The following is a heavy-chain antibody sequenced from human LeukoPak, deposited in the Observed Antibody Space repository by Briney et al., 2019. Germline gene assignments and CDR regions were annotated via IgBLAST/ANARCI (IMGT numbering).Heavy chain of an antibody. CDR3: ARGGPTVGTDY. D-gene: IGHD1-26*01. V-gene: IGHV3-7*01. CDR2: IKEDGSEK. CDR1: GFTFRNYW. J-gene: IGHJ4*02. Sequence: PGGSLRLSCAGSGFTFRNYWMNWVRQAPGKGLVWVANIKEDGSEKYYVDSVKGRFTVSRDNAKNSLYLQINSLRADDTAVYDCARGGPTVGTDYSGKGTLVTVSS.